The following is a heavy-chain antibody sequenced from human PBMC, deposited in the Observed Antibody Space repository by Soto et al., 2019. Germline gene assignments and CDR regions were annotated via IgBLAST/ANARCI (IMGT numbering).Heavy chain of an antibody. J-gene: IGHJ4*02. D-gene: IGHD6-13*01. CDR2: ISGSGGST. V-gene: IGHV3-23*01. Sequence: GSLRLSCAASGFTFSSYAMNWVRQTPGKGLEWVSAISGSGGSTYYADSVKGRFTISRDNSKNTLYLQMNSLRAEDTAIYYCAKDGASSDSSSWYYCGQGTLVTVSS. CDR3: AKDGASSDSSSWYY. CDR1: GFTFSSYA.